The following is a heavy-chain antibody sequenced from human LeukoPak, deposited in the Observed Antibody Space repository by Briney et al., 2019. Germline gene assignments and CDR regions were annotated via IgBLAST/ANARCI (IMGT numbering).Heavy chain of an antibody. V-gene: IGHV3-48*03. CDR1: GFTSSSYE. CDR2: ICSIGSTI. Sequence: PVGSPRLSCAASGFTSSSYETNWVRQTPGKGLEWGSYICSIGSTIYYADSVKGRFTISRDTAKNSSYFPMTRRRAEDTAVYYCAIANYDAFDIWGQGTMVTVSS. J-gene: IGHJ3*02. CDR3: AIANYDAFDI. D-gene: IGHD5-24*01.